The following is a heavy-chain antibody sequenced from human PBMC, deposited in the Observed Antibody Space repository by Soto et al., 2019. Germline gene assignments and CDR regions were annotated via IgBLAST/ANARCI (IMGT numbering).Heavy chain of an antibody. D-gene: IGHD3-22*01. J-gene: IGHJ4*02. V-gene: IGHV4-39*01. CDR1: GGSISSSSYY. Sequence: TLSLTCTVSGGSISSSSYYWGWMRQPPGKGLEWIGSIYYSGSTYYNPSLKSRVTISVDTSKNQFSLKLSSVTAADTAVYYCATTYYYDSPFDYWGQGTLVTVSS. CDR3: ATTYYYDSPFDY. CDR2: IYYSGST.